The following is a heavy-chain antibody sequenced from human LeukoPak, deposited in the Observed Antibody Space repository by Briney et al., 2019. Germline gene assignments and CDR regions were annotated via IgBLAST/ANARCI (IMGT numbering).Heavy chain of an antibody. D-gene: IGHD1-1*01. V-gene: IGHV4-39*01. CDR3: ARQTNRGAGNFDS. Sequence: PSETLSLTCTVSGGFISSSTDYGGWMRQAPGKGMERIGTIYYSDSTNYNPYLKSRVTISVDMSKNQLSLSLNSVTAADTAVYYCARQTNRGAGNFDSWGQGTLVTVSS. J-gene: IGHJ4*02. CDR1: GGFISSSTDY. CDR2: IYYSDST.